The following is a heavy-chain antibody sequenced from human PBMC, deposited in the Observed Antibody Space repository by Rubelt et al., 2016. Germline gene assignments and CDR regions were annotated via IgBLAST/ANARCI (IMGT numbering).Heavy chain of an antibody. CDR3: AKGCCSSTSCSIEVDY. CDR2: ISGSGGST. J-gene: IGHJ4*02. V-gene: IGHV3-23*01. Sequence: EVQLLESGGGLVQPGGSLRLSCAASGFTFSSYAMSWVRQAPGKGLEWVSAISGSGGSTYYADSVKGRFTISRDNSKNTLYLQMNSLRAEDTAVYYCAKGCCSSTSCSIEVDYWGQGTLVTVSS. CDR1: GFTFSSYA. D-gene: IGHD2-2*01.